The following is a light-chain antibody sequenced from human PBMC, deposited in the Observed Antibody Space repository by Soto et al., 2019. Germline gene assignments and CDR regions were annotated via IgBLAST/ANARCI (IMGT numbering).Light chain of an antibody. Sequence: QLVLTQSPSASASLGASVKLTCTLSSGHSSYTIAWHQQQPEKGPRYLMKLNSDGSHSKGDGIPDRFSGSSSGAERYLTISGLQSEDEADYYCQTWGIGFRAFGGGTKPTVL. CDR1: SGHSSYT. CDR3: QTWGIGFRA. V-gene: IGLV4-69*01. CDR2: LNSDGSH. J-gene: IGLJ3*02.